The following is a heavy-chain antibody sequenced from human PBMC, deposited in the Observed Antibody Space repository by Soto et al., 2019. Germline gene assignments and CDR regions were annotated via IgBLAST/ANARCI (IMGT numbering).Heavy chain of an antibody. J-gene: IGHJ6*02. D-gene: IGHD5-18*01. Sequence: QVQLVESGGGVVQPGRSLRLSCAASGFTFSSYGMHWVRQAPGKGLEWVAVISYDGTNKYYADSVKGRFTISRDNSKNTLYLQMNSLRPEDTAVYYCAKDAEGYRYGRYSYYYDNMDVWGQGTTVTVSS. CDR1: GFTFSSYG. V-gene: IGHV3-30*18. CDR2: ISYDGTNK. CDR3: AKDAEGYRYGRYSYYYDNMDV.